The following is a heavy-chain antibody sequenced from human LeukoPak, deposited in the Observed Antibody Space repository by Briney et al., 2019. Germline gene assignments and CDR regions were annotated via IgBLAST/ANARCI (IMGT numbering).Heavy chain of an antibody. CDR3: ARVGTYYYDSKRAFDI. J-gene: IGHJ3*02. D-gene: IGHD3-22*01. CDR2: IYYSGST. V-gene: IGHV4-59*01. Sequence: SETLSLTCTVSGGSISSYYWSWIRQPPGKGLEWIGYIYYSGSTNYNPSPKSRVTISVDTSKNQFSLKLSSVTAADTAVYYCARVGTYYYDSKRAFDIWGQGTMVTVSS. CDR1: GGSISSYY.